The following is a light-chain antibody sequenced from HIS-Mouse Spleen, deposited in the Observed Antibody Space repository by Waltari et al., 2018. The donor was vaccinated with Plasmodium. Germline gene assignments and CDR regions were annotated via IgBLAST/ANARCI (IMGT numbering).Light chain of an antibody. V-gene: IGKV1-39*01. CDR2: VAS. Sequence: DIQMTQSPSSLSASVGERVTITCRASQSISSYLNWYQQKPGKAPKLLIYVASSLQSGVPSRFSGSGSGTDVTLTISRLQPDDFATYYCQQSYSIPPTFGGGTKVEIK. J-gene: IGKJ4*01. CDR3: QQSYSIPPT. CDR1: QSISSY.